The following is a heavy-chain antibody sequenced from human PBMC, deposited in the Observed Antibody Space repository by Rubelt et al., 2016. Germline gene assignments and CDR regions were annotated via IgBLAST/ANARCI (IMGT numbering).Heavy chain of an antibody. CDR3: TRDRRYFDL. Sequence: EVQLVESGGGLVQPGRSLRLSCAASGFTFSNYWMHWVRQAPGKGLVWVSRIYSDGTSTNYADSVKGRFTISRDKAKNTPYLQMNSLRVEDTAVYYCTRDRRYFDLWGRGTLVTVPS. CDR2: IYSDGTST. V-gene: IGHV3-74*01. CDR1: GFTFSNYW. J-gene: IGHJ2*01.